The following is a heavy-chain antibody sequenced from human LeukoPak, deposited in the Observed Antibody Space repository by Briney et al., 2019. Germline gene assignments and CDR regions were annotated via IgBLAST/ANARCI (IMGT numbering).Heavy chain of an antibody. CDR3: ARDRGGLDP. J-gene: IGHJ5*02. Sequence: SVKVPCKTSGGTFGRYVISWVRQAPGQGLDWMGGILPIFGTADYAQKFQGRVTITADESTNTAYMELKSLTSEDTAVYYCARDRGGLDPWGQGTLVTVSS. CDR1: GGTFGRYV. D-gene: IGHD4-23*01. V-gene: IGHV1-69*01. CDR2: ILPIFGTA.